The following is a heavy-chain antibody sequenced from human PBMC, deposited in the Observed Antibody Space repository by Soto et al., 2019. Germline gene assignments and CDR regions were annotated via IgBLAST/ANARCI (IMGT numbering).Heavy chain of an antibody. V-gene: IGHV4-39*02. CDR2: IYYSGST. CDR3: ARVRGPTGTDY. Sequence: QLQLQESGPGLVKPSETLSLTCTVSGDSISSSSYSWGWIRQSPEKGLEWIGSIYYSGSTYYNPSLKSRVTMSVDPSKNHFSLKLSSVTAADTAVYYCARVRGPTGTDYWGQGTLVTVSS. CDR1: GDSISSSSYS. J-gene: IGHJ4*02. D-gene: IGHD4-17*01.